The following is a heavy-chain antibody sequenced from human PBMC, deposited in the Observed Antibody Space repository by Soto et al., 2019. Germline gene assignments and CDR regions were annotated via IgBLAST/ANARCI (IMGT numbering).Heavy chain of an antibody. D-gene: IGHD2-21*02. CDR3: AREDDGGDRDYYGLDV. Sequence: PSETLSLTCAVYGGSFSGYYWSWIRQPPGKGLEWIGEINHSGSTNYNPSLKGRVTISVDTSKNQFSLKLSSVTAADTAVYFCAREDDGGDRDYYGLDVWGQGTTVTVSS. J-gene: IGHJ6*02. CDR2: INHSGST. CDR1: GGSFSGYY. V-gene: IGHV4-34*01.